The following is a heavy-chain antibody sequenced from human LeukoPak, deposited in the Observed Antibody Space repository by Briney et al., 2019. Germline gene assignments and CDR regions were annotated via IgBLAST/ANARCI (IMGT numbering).Heavy chain of an antibody. Sequence: GGSLRLSCVASAFTFSHYSMHWVRQAPGKGLEWVAVILYDGSNKYYADSVKGRFTISRDNSKNTLYLQMNSLRAEDTAMYYCARAEFFFDYWGQGTLVTVSS. CDR3: ARAEFFFDY. J-gene: IGHJ4*02. CDR2: ILYDGSNK. D-gene: IGHD3-10*01. CDR1: AFTFSHYS. V-gene: IGHV3-30-3*01.